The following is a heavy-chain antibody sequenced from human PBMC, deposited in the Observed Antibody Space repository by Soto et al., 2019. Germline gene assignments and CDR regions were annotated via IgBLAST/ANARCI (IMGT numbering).Heavy chain of an antibody. J-gene: IGHJ6*03. D-gene: IGHD3-16*01. CDR3: SFNKGPSSAHMDV. CDR1: GFIVSNAW. CDR2: IKSKADGGTT. Sequence: EVQLVESGGGLVKPGGSLRLSCAASGFIVSNAWMTWVRQGPGKGLEWVGRIKSKADGGTTDYAAPVKGRFTISRDDSKNTLYVQKNSLKGEDTAVYYGSFNKGPSSAHMDVWGKGTTVTVSS. V-gene: IGHV3-15*01.